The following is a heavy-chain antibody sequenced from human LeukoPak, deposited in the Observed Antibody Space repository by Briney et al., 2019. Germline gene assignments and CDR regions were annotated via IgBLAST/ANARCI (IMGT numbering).Heavy chain of an antibody. D-gene: IGHD4/OR15-4a*01. V-gene: IGHV3-48*03. CDR2: FSGRDNTM. Sequence: GGSLRLSCATSGFTFSNFEMNWVRQAPGQGLEGFAYFSGRDNTMYYADSVKGRFTISRDNARNALYLQMNSLRAEDTAIYYCARDRGTTMVRSFDIWGQGTMVTVSS. J-gene: IGHJ3*02. CDR1: GFTFSNFE. CDR3: ARDRGTTMVRSFDI.